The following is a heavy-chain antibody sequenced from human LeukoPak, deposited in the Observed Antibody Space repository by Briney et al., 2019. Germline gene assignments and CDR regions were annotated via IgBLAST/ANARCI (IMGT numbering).Heavy chain of an antibody. J-gene: IGHJ4*02. V-gene: IGHV3-21*01. Sequence: PGRSLRLSCTASGFTFGDYAMSWFRQAPGKGLEWVSSISSSSSYIYYADSVKGRFTISRDNAKNSLYLQMNSLRAEDTAVYYCARDGGRGRCSGGSCPRTFDYWGQGTLVTVSS. D-gene: IGHD2-15*01. CDR1: GFTFGDYA. CDR3: ARDGGRGRCSGGSCPRTFDY. CDR2: ISSSSSYI.